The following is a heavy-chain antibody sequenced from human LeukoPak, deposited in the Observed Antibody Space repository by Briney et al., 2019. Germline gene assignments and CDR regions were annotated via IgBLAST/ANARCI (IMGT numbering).Heavy chain of an antibody. CDR3: ARQLGGSGSY. V-gene: IGHV3-7*01. CDR1: GFTFNSYW. Sequence: GGSLRLSCAASGFTFNSYWMSWVRQAPGKGLEWVANIKQDGSEKYYVDSVKGRFTISRDNAKNSVYLQMNSLRAEDTAVYYCARQLGGSGSYWGQGTLVTVSS. J-gene: IGHJ4*02. D-gene: IGHD3-10*01. CDR2: IKQDGSEK.